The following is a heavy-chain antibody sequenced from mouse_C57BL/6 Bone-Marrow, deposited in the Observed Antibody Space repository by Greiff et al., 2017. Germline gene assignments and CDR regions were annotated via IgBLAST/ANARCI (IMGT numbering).Heavy chain of an antibody. Sequence: QVQLQQSGAELVRPGTSVKMSCKASGYTFTNYWIAWAKQRPGHGLEWIGDIYPGGGSTNYTEKLKGKATLTADKSSSTAYMQFSSLSSEDSAIDYCARSGGYYGSSFDYWGQGTTLTVSS. J-gene: IGHJ2*01. CDR2: IYPGGGST. V-gene: IGHV1-63*01. D-gene: IGHD1-1*01. CDR3: ARSGGYYGSSFDY. CDR1: GYTFTNYW.